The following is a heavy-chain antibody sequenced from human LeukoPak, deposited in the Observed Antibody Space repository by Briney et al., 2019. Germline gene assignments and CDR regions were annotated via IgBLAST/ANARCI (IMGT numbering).Heavy chain of an antibody. CDR1: GFTFGDSA. CDR2: TRSKAYGGTT. Sequence: QSGGSLRLSCTASGFTFGDSAMSWVRQAPGKGLEWVGFTRSKAYGGTTEYAASVKGRFTISRDDSKSIAYLQMNSLKTEDTAVYYCTRYGGNSFSYWGQGTLVTVSS. CDR3: TRYGGNSFSY. J-gene: IGHJ4*02. D-gene: IGHD4-23*01. V-gene: IGHV3-49*04.